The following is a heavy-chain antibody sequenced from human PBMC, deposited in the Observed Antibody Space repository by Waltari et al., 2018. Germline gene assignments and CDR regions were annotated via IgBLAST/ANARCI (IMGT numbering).Heavy chain of an antibody. D-gene: IGHD4-17*01. V-gene: IGHV3-74*01. CDR2: INTDGGET. CDR1: GFTFGGHC. J-gene: IGHJ4*02. Sequence: EVQLVESGGGLVQPGGSLRLSCAASGFTFGGHCMHWVRQVPGKGLVWVSNINTDGGETRYTDSVKGRFTISSDNAKNTLWLQMNSLRVEDTAVYYCTRDLTHYGAFDYWGQGTLVTVSS. CDR3: TRDLTHYGAFDY.